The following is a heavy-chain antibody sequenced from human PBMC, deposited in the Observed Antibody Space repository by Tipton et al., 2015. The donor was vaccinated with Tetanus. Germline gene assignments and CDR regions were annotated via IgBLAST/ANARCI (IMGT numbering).Heavy chain of an antibody. V-gene: IGHV4-59*01. J-gene: IGHJ3*02. CDR1: GGSISSYY. Sequence: VSGGSISSYYWTWIRQPPGRGLEWIGYVHYSGSTNYSPSLRSRVTLSVDTSKNQFSLKLSSVTAADTAVYYCARIGWLQQNKPAFDIWGQGTVVTVSS. CDR2: VHYSGST. CDR3: ARIGWLQQNKPAFDI. D-gene: IGHD6-19*01.